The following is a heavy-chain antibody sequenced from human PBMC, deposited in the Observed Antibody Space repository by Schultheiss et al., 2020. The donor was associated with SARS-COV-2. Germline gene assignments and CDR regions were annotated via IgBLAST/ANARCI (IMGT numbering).Heavy chain of an antibody. D-gene: IGHD6-13*01. CDR3: ARGGSSRELDY. Sequence: GGSLRLSCAASGFTFSSYEMNWVRQAPGKGLEWVSYISSSSSYIYYADSVKGRFTISRDNAKNSLYLQMNSLRAEDTAVYYCARGGSSRELDYWGQGTLVTVSS. J-gene: IGHJ4*02. CDR1: GFTFSSYE. CDR2: ISSSSSYI. V-gene: IGHV3-21*05.